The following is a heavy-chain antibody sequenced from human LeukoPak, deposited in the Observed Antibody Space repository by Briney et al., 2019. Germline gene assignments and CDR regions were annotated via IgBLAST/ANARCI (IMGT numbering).Heavy chain of an antibody. CDR3: ARNGDGYNYRGVDY. V-gene: IGHV4-39*07. CDR2: IYYSGST. CDR1: GGSISSSSYY. D-gene: IGHD5-24*01. J-gene: IGHJ4*02. Sequence: SETLSLTCTVSGGSISSSSYYWGWIRQPPGKGLEWIGSIYYSGSTYYNPSLKSRVTISVDTSKNQFSLKLSSVTAADTAVYYCARNGDGYNYRGVDYWGQGTLVTLSS.